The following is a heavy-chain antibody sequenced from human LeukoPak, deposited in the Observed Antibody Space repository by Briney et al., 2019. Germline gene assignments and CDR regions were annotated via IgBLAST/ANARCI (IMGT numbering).Heavy chain of an antibody. J-gene: IGHJ4*02. D-gene: IGHD2-2*01. CDR1: GYTFTDYY. V-gene: IGHV1-2*02. CDR3: ARGTRSSYLQYYFDY. CDR2: ISPDSGRT. Sequence: GASVKVSCKASGYTFTDYYMHWVRQAPGQGLEWIGWISPDSGRTGFAQKFQGRVTMTRDTSISTAYMELSRLGYDDTAVYYCARGTRSSYLQYYFDYWGQGTLVTVSS.